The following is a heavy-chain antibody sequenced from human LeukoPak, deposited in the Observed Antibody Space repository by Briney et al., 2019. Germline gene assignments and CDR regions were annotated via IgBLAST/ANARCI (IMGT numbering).Heavy chain of an antibody. D-gene: IGHD2-15*01. Sequence: GRSLRLSCAASGFTFSNHAMSWVRQAPGKGLQWVAVISGGGRTTEYEDFVKGRFTISRDNSKNTLSLQMNSLTVEDTAIYFCAKNVVVKRYIDFWGRGTLVTVSS. V-gene: IGHV3-23*01. J-gene: IGHJ4*02. CDR3: AKNVVVKRYIDF. CDR2: ISGGGRTT. CDR1: GFTFSNHA.